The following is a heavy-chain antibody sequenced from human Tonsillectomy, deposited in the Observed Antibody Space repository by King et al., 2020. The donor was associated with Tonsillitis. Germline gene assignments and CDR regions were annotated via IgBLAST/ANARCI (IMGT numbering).Heavy chain of an antibody. CDR3: VRGGSYYDINSYYGGLDI. J-gene: IGHJ3*02. Sequence: VQLVESGGGLVQPGGSLRLSCAGSGFTFSNYWMTWVRQAPGKGLEWVANIKRDGSQKNYVDSVEGRFTISRDNAKDSVYLQMNSLRVEDTAVYFCVRGGSYYDINSYYGGLDIWGQGTRVTVSS. CDR2: IKRDGSQK. CDR1: GFTFSNYW. D-gene: IGHD3-22*01. V-gene: IGHV3-7*03.